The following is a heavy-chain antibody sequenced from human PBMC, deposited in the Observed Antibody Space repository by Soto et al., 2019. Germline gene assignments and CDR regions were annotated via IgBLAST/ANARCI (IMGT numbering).Heavy chain of an antibody. D-gene: IGHD5-12*01. Sequence: QVQLQESGPGLLKPSGTLSLTCAVSGGSITSNWWRWVRQPPGKGLEWIGEIYHTGATNYNPSLESRVTMSLDKSQNQFSLNLNSVTAADTALYYCARHIAVATTRGVDYWGRGTMVTVSS. V-gene: IGHV4-4*02. J-gene: IGHJ4*02. CDR2: IYHTGAT. CDR3: ARHIAVATTRGVDY. CDR1: GGSITSNW.